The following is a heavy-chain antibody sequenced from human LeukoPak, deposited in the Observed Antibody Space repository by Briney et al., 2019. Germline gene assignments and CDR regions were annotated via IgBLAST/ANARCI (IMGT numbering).Heavy chain of an antibody. V-gene: IGHV3-23*01. CDR1: GFTFSSYA. Sequence: GGSLRLSCAASGFTFSSYAMSWVRQAPGKGLEWVSAISGSGGSTYYADSVKGRFTISRDNSKNTLYLQMNSLRAEDTAVYYCARDPVEMATLTPGDYWGQGTLVTVSS. CDR2: ISGSGGST. D-gene: IGHD5-24*01. CDR3: ARDPVEMATLTPGDY. J-gene: IGHJ4*02.